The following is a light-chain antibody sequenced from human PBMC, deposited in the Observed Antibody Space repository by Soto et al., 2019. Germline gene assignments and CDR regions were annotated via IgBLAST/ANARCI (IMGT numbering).Light chain of an antibody. CDR2: DVS. V-gene: IGLV2-11*01. J-gene: IGLJ3*02. CDR1: SSDVGGYNY. CDR3: SSYAGSYTGV. Sequence: QSALTQPRSVSGSPGQSVTISCTGTSSDVGGYNYVSWYQQHPGKAPKLMIYDVSKRPSGVPDRFSGSKSGNTASLTISGLQADAEADYYCSSYAGSYTGVFGGGTKLTVL.